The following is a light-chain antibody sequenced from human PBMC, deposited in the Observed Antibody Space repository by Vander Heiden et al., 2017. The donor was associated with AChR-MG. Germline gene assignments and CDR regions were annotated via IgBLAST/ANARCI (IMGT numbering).Light chain of an antibody. Sequence: QSVLTQPPSTSGTPGQRFTISCSGSSSNIGSNTVNWYQQLQGTAPNLLIVMNKQRPSGVPDRFSGSKSGTSASPAISGLQAEDEADDDCSSWDANLNGPYYVFGGGTKLTVL. V-gene: IGLV1-44*01. CDR2: MNK. J-gene: IGLJ2*01. CDR1: SSNIGSNT. CDR3: SSWDANLNGPYYV.